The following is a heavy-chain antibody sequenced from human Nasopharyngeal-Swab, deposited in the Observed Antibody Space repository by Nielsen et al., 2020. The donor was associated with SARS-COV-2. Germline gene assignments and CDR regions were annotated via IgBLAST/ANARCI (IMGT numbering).Heavy chain of an antibody. J-gene: IGHJ4*02. V-gene: IGHV3-30*03. CDR3: ASATGIAADFDY. CDR1: GFTFSSCG. Sequence: GESLKISCAASGFTFSSCGMHWVRQAPGKGLEWVAVISYDGSNKYYADSVKGRFTISRDNSKNTLYLQMNSLRAEDTAVYYCASATGIAADFDYWGQGTLVTVSS. CDR2: ISYDGSNK. D-gene: IGHD6-13*01.